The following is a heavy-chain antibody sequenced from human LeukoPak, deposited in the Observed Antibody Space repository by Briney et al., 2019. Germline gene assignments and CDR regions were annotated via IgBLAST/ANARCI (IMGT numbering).Heavy chain of an antibody. CDR1: GGSISGYY. J-gene: IGHJ3*02. CDR2: IYYTGTT. D-gene: IGHD1-7*01. CDR3: ARDRSGTFDALEI. V-gene: IGHV4-59*12. Sequence: SETLSLTCTVPGGSISGYYWSWIRQPPGKGLDWIGYIYYTGTTDQTPSLKSRVTISVDTSKTQLSLKLNSVTAADTAVYYCARDRSGTFDALEIWGQGTMVTVSS.